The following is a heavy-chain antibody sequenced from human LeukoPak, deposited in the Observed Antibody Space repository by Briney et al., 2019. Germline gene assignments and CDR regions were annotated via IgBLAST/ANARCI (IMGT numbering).Heavy chain of an antibody. Sequence: GGSLRLSCAASGFTFSNAWMSWVRQAPGKGLEWVGRIKSKTDGGTTDYAAPVKGRFTISRDNSKNTLYLQMNSLRAEDTAVYYCAKSNSNNIRYHFDYWGQGTLVTVSS. V-gene: IGHV3-15*01. D-gene: IGHD4-11*01. CDR1: GFTFSNAW. CDR3: AKSNSNNIRYHFDY. J-gene: IGHJ4*02. CDR2: IKSKTDGGTT.